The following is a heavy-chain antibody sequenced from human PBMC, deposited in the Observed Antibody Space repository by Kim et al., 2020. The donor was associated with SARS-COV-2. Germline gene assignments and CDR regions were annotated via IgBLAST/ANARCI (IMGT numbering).Heavy chain of an antibody. J-gene: IGHJ6*01. Sequence: SETLSLTCTVSGGSISSYYWSWIRQPPGKGLEWVGYIYYSGSTNYNPSLKSRVTISVTTSKNQFSLRLRSVTATGTAVYYCARQAYQQKRNYYYGMDVWGQGTTVNVAS. V-gene: IGHV4-59*08. CDR1: GGSISSYY. CDR2: IYYSGST. CDR3: ARQAYQQKRNYYYGMDV. D-gene: IGHD2-2*01.